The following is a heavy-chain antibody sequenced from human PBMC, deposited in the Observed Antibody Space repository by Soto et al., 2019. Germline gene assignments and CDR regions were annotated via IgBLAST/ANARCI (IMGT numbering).Heavy chain of an antibody. V-gene: IGHV6-1*01. D-gene: IGHD3-16*01. Sequence: PSQTLSLTCVISGDSVSSNGAGWNWIRQSPSRGLEWLGRTFYRSKWYNDYAVSLKGRISINADTSKNQFSLQLNSVTPEDTAAYYPARVEYPTSEYYHGMDVWGEGTTVT. CDR2: TFYRSKWYN. CDR1: GDSVSSNGAG. CDR3: ARVEYPTSEYYHGMDV. J-gene: IGHJ6*01.